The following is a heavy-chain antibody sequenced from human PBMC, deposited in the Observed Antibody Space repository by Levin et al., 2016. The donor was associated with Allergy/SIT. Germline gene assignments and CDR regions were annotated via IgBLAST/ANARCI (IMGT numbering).Heavy chain of an antibody. D-gene: IGHD6-13*01. J-gene: IGHJ6*02. CDR2: ISYDGSNK. CDR1: GFTFSSYA. CDR3: ARALQSIAAAGTAFYYYYYGMDV. Sequence: GESLKISCAASGFTFSSYAMHWVRQAPGKGLEWVAVISYDGSNKYYADSVKGRFTISRDNSKNTLYLQMNSLRAEDTAVYYCARALQSIAAAGTAFYYYYYGMDVWGQGTTVTVSS. V-gene: IGHV3-30-3*01.